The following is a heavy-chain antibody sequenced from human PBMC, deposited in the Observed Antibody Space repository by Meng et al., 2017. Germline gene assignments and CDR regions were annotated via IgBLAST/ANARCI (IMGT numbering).Heavy chain of an antibody. V-gene: IGHV1-69*13. Sequence: SVKVSCKASGGTFGIYGISWVRQAPGQGLEWMGGIIPRFGTTNYAEKFQGRVTITADESTSTAYMELINLRSEDTAVYYCARGYSYGYTLYPPRYYYYGMDVWGQGTTVTVSS. CDR3: ARGYSYGYTLYPPRYYYYGMDV. CDR2: IIPRFGTT. J-gene: IGHJ6*02. D-gene: IGHD5-18*01. CDR1: GGTFGIYG.